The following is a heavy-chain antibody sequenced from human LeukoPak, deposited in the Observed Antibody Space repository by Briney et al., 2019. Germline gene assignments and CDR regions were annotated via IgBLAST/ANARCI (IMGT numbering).Heavy chain of an antibody. J-gene: IGHJ4*02. CDR3: AVGTTTKSPVDY. CDR1: GFTFSIYY. Sequence: GGSLRLSCAASGFTFSIYYMSWVRQAPGKGLEWVANIKQDGSEMYYVDSVKGRFTISRDNAKNSLYLQMDTLRADDTAVYFCAVGTTTKSPVDYWGQGTLVTVSS. V-gene: IGHV3-7*01. D-gene: IGHD1/OR15-1a*01. CDR2: IKQDGSEM.